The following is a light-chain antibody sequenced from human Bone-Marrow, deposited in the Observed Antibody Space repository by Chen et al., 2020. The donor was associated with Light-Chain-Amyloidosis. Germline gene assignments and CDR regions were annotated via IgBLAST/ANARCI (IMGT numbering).Light chain of an antibody. V-gene: IGLV1-40*01. CDR1: SSNIGAGYD. J-gene: IGLJ3*02. Sequence: QSVLTQPPSVSGAPGQRVTISCTGGSSNIGAGYDVHWYQQLPGTAPKLLIYGNSNRPSGVPDRFSGSKSGTSASLAITGLQAEDEADYYCQSYDSSLSGWVFGGGTKLTVI. CDR3: QSYDSSLSGWV. CDR2: GNS.